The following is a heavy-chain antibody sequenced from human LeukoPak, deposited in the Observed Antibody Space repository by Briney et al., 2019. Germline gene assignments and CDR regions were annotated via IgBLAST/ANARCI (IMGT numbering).Heavy chain of an antibody. CDR1: GDSISNYY. CDR2: IYTCGST. V-gene: IGHV4-4*07. Sequence: PSETLSLTCTVSGDSISNYYWSWIRQPAGKGLEWIGRIYTCGSTNYNPSLKSRVTMSVDTSKNQFSLKLSSVTAADTAVYYCAQGPLMEVAGTTWDYWGQGTLVTVSS. D-gene: IGHD6-19*01. CDR3: AQGPLMEVAGTTWDY. J-gene: IGHJ4*02.